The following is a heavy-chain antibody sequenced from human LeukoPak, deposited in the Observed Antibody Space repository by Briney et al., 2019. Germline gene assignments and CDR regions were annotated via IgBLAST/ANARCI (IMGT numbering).Heavy chain of an antibody. CDR3: AREPSIVGATDWFDP. V-gene: IGHV1-18*01. J-gene: IGHJ5*02. CDR1: GYTFTSCG. D-gene: IGHD1-26*01. CDR2: ISAYNGNT. Sequence: ASVKVSCKASGYTFTSCGISWVRQAPGQGLEWMGWISAYNGNTNYAQKLQGRVTMTTDTSTSTAYMELRSLRSDDTAVYYCAREPSIVGATDWFDPWGQGTLVTVSS.